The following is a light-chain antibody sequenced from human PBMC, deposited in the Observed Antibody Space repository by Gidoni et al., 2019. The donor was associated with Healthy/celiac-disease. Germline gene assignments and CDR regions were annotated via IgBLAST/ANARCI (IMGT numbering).Light chain of an antibody. CDR2: DAS. V-gene: IGKV3-11*01. CDR1: QSVSSY. J-gene: IGKJ2*04. Sequence: EIVLTQSPATLSLSPGERATLPCRASQSVSSYFAWYQQKPGQAPRLLIYDASNRATGIPARFSGSGSGTDFTLTISSLEPEDFAVYYCQQRSNWPCSFGQGTKLEIK. CDR3: QQRSNWPCS.